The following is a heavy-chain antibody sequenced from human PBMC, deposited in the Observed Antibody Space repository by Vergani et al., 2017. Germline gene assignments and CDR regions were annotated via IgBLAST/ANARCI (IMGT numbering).Heavy chain of an antibody. Sequence: VQLVESGGGLVKPGGSLRLSCAASGFTFSDYYMSWIRQAPGKGLEWVSAISGSGGSTYYADSVKGRFTISRDNSKNALYLQMNSLRAEDTAVYYCAKAGRDVAGTWDYWGQGTLVTVSS. CDR1: GFTFSDYY. CDR3: AKAGRDVAGTWDY. V-gene: IGHV3-23*04. J-gene: IGHJ4*02. CDR2: ISGSGGST. D-gene: IGHD6-19*01.